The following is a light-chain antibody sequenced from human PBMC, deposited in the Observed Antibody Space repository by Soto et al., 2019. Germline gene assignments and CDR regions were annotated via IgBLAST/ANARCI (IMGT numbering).Light chain of an antibody. CDR3: QQRSNWPRT. CDR1: QSVSSN. CDR2: DAS. Sequence: EIVLTQSPATLSLSPGERATLSCRASQSVSSNLAWYQQKPGQAPRLLIYDASNRATGIQARFSGSGSGTDFTLTISSLETEDFAVYYCQQRSNWPRTFGQGTKVEIK. J-gene: IGKJ1*01. V-gene: IGKV3-11*01.